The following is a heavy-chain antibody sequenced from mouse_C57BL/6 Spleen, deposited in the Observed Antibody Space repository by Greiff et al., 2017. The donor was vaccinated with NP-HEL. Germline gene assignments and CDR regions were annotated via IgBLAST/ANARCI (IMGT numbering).Heavy chain of an antibody. D-gene: IGHD2-1*01. CDR3: ARDGNYGDY. Sequence: VQLVESGPELVKPGASVKISCKASGYAFSSSWMNWVKQRPGKGLEWIGRIYPGDGDTNYNGKFKGKATLTADKSSSTAYMQLSSLTSEDSAVYFCARDGNYGDYWGQGTTLTVSS. CDR2: IYPGDGDT. J-gene: IGHJ2*01. V-gene: IGHV1-82*01. CDR1: GYAFSSSW.